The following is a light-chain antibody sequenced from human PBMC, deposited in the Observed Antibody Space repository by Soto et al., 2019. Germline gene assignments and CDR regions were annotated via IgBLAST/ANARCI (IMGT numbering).Light chain of an antibody. CDR3: QVWDNGSDHWV. CDR1: NIGTKS. J-gene: IGLJ3*02. V-gene: IGLV3-21*02. Sequence: SSELTQPPSVSVAPGQTARIACGGNNIGTKSVHWYQQKPGQAPGLVVYDDSDRPSGIPERFSGSNSGNTATLTISRVEAGDEAAYSCQVWDNGSDHWVFGGGTKVTV. CDR2: DDS.